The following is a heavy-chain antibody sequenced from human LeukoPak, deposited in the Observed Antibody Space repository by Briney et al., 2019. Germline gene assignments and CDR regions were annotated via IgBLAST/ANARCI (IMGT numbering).Heavy chain of an antibody. CDR1: GGSISSSNW. CDR2: IYHFGTT. CDR3: AKHLRRRFFSKTLGFDP. V-gene: IGHV4-4*02. Sequence: MPSGTLSLTCTVSGGSISSSNWWGWVRQPPGKGLECIGEIYHFGTTNYNPSLKSRVSISLDSSKNQFSLKLSSVTAADTAVYYCAKHLRRRFFSKTLGFDPWGQGTLVTVSS. D-gene: IGHD3-3*01. J-gene: IGHJ5*02.